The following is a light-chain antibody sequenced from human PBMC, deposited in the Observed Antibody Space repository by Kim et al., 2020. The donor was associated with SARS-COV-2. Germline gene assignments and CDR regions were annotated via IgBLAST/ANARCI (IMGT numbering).Light chain of an antibody. Sequence: RATLNRKASQTVLYNSNNKNYLAWYQQKPGQAPKLLIYWASIRESGVSDRFSGSGSETDFTLTISSLQAEDVAVYYCQQYYSTTPSFGQGTKLEI. V-gene: IGKV4-1*01. CDR3: QQYYSTTPS. CDR2: WAS. CDR1: QTVLYNSNNKNY. J-gene: IGKJ2*03.